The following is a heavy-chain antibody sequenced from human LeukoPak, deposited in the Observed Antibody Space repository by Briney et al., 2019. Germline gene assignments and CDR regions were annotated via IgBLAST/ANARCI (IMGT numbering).Heavy chain of an antibody. J-gene: IGHJ6*03. V-gene: IGHV4-59*01. CDR3: ARVYSSSWSRYYYYYMDV. Sequence: SETLSLTCTVSGGAISNYYWSWIRQPPGKGLEWIRYIYYSGSTNYNPSLKNRVTISLDTSKNQFSLKLSSVTAADTTVYYCARVYSSSWSRYYYYYMDVWGKGTTVTISS. CDR1: GGAISNYY. D-gene: IGHD6-13*01. CDR2: IYYSGST.